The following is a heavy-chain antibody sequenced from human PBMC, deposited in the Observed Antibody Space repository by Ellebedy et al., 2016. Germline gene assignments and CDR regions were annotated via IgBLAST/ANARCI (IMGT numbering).Heavy chain of an antibody. J-gene: IGHJ4*02. CDR2: ILSDGGHK. D-gene: IGHD5-12*01. Sequence: GGSLRLSXAASGFSFSTYGIHWVRQAPGKGLEWVGLILSDGGHKNYADSVQGRFTISRDNSKNTLFLQMNSLRPEDTAVYYCVKYSGYDYFFDYWGQGTLVTVSS. CDR1: GFSFSTYG. V-gene: IGHV3-30*14. CDR3: VKYSGYDYFFDY.